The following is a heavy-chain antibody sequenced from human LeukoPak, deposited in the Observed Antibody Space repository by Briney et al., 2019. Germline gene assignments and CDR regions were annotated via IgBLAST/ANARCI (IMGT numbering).Heavy chain of an antibody. CDR2: IYNSGGT. CDR3: ASQVAGSSSQD. V-gene: IGHV4-59*01. CDR1: GGSMSSYY. Sequence: SETLSLTCTVSGGSMSSYYWSWIRQPPGKGLEWIGYIYNSGGTKYNPSLKGRVTISVDTSKNQFSLKGNSVTAADAAVYYCASQVAGSSSQDWGQGTLVTVSS. J-gene: IGHJ4*02. D-gene: IGHD6-6*01.